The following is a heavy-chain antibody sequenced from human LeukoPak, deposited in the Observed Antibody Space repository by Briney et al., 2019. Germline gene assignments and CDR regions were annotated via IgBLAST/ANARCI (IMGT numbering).Heavy chain of an antibody. CDR1: GFTFSSYG. J-gene: IGHJ4*02. Sequence: PGGSLRLSCATSGFTFSSYGMTWVRQAPGKGLEWVSGISDSGDRAYYAVSVKGRFTISRDNSKNTLYLQMNTVRAEDTAVYYCARVRADSSCDYWGQGTLVTVSS. D-gene: IGHD6-6*01. V-gene: IGHV3-23*01. CDR3: ARVRADSSCDY. CDR2: ISDSGDRA.